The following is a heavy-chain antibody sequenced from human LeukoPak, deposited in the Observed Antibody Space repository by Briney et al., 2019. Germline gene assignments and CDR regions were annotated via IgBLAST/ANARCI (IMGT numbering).Heavy chain of an antibody. CDR3: ARGPESYSSSWWLDWFDP. V-gene: IGHV1-46*01. CDR2: INPSGGST. Sequence: ASVKVSCKASGYTLTGYYMHWVRQAPGQGLECMGIINPSGGSTSYAQKFQGRVTMTRDTSISTAYMELSRLRSDDTAVYYCARGPESYSSSWWLDWFDPWGQGTLVTVSS. J-gene: IGHJ5*02. CDR1: GYTLTGYY. D-gene: IGHD6-13*01.